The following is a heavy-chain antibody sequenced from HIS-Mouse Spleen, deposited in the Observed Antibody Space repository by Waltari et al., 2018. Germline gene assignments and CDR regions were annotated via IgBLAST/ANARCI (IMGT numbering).Heavy chain of an antibody. J-gene: IGHJ4*02. Sequence: EVQLVESGGGLVKPGGSLRLSCAASGFTFSSYSMNWVRQAPGKGLEWVSSISSSSSYIYYADSVKGRFTISRDNAKNSLYLQMNSLRAEDTAVYYCARDLRSKVGATGYWGQGTLVTVSS. D-gene: IGHD1-26*01. CDR3: ARDLRSKVGATGY. V-gene: IGHV3-21*01. CDR1: GFTFSSYS. CDR2: ISSSSSYI.